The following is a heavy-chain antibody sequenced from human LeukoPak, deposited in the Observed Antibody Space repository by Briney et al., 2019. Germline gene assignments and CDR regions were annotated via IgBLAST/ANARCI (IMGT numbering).Heavy chain of an antibody. V-gene: IGHV3-23*01. CDR1: GFTFSSYA. J-gene: IGHJ4*02. Sequence: PGGSLRLSCAASGFTFSSYAMSWVRQAPGKGLEWVSAISSSGDNTYYGDSVKGRFTISRDNSKNTLYLQMHSLRAEDTAVYYCVKDRYIGSYYDFDYWGQGTLVTVSS. CDR3: VKDRYIGSYYDFDY. CDR2: ISSSGDNT. D-gene: IGHD1-26*01.